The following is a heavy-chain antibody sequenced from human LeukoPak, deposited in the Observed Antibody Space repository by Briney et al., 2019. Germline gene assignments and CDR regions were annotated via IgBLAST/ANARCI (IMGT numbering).Heavy chain of an antibody. CDR1: GYTFTGYY. V-gene: IGHV1-2*02. CDR3: AREGSDRSGYYYPNNY. Sequence: ASVKVSCKASGYTFTGYYMHWVRQAPGQGLEWMGWINPNSGGTNYAQKFQGRVTMTKDTSISTAYLELSRLRSDDTAVYCCAREGSDRSGYYYPNNYWGQGTLVTVSS. D-gene: IGHD3-22*01. J-gene: IGHJ4*02. CDR2: INPNSGGT.